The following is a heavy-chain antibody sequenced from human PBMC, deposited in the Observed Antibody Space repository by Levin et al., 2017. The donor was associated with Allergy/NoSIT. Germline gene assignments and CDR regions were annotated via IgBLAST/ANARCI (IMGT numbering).Heavy chain of an antibody. V-gene: IGHV4-59*08. J-gene: IGHJ4*02. CDR3: AKVGVIPWDFFEF. CDR1: GGSIRGFF. CDR2: AHYNRNT. Sequence: ESLKISCTVSGGSIRGFFWAWIRQSPGRELEWIGHAHYNRNTDYDPSLKGRVTMSVDTSRNQFSLSLSSVTAADTAVYYCAKVGVIPWDFFEFWSQGALVTVSS. D-gene: IGHD3-10*01.